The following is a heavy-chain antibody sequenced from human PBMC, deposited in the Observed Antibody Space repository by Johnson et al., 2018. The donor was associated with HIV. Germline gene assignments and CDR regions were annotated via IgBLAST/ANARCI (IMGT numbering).Heavy chain of an antibody. J-gene: IGHJ3*02. CDR2: ISSSGSTI. Sequence: QVQLVESGGGLVKPGGSLRLSCAASGFTFSDYYMSWIRQAPGKGLEWVSYISSSGSTIYYADSVKGRSTISRDNAKNSLYLQMNSLRAEDTAVYYCARDHGYWGMYDSSGLDRFDIWGQGTMVTVSS. D-gene: IGHD3-22*01. V-gene: IGHV3-11*04. CDR1: GFTFSDYY. CDR3: ARDHGYWGMYDSSGLDRFDI.